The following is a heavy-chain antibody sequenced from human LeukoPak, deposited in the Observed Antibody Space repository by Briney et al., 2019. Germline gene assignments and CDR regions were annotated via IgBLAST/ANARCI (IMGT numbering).Heavy chain of an antibody. CDR1: GFTFSSYG. V-gene: IGHV3-30*02. CDR2: IRYDGSNK. J-gene: IGHJ4*02. CDR3: ANLDVDTAINGY. Sequence: GGSLRLSCAASGFTFSSYGMHWVRQAPGKGLEWVAFIRYDGSNKYYADSVKGRFTISRDNSKNTLYLQMNSLRAEDTAVYYCANLDVDTAINGYWGQGTLVTVSS. D-gene: IGHD5-18*01.